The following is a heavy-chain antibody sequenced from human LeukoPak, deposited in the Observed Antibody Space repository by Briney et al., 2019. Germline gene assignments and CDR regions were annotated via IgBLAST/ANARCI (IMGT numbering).Heavy chain of an antibody. J-gene: IGHJ6*02. Sequence: PSETLSLTCTVSGGSISSYYWSWIRQPPGKGLEWIGYIYYSGSTNYNPSLKSRVTISVDTSKNQFSLKLSSVTAADTAVYYCAGAGYLGYYYYGMDVWGQGTTVTVSS. CDR1: GGSISSYY. V-gene: IGHV4-59*01. CDR3: AGAGYLGYYYYGMDV. CDR2: IYYSGST. D-gene: IGHD7-27*01.